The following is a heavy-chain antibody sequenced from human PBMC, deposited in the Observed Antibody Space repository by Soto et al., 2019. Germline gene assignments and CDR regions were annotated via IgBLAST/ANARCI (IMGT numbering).Heavy chain of an antibody. CDR2: IYYSGGT. CDR1: GGSISSYY. D-gene: IGHD2-2*01. J-gene: IGHJ4*02. Sequence: SETLSLTCTVSGGSISSYYWSWIRQPPGKGLEWIGYIYYSGGTNYNPSLKSRVTISVDTSKNQFSLKLSSVTAADTAVYYCARQYCSSTSCYLFDYWGQGTLVTVSS. V-gene: IGHV4-59*08. CDR3: ARQYCSSTSCYLFDY.